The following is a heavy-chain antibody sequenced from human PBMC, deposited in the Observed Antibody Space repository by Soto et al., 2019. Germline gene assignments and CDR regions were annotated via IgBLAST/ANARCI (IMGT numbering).Heavy chain of an antibody. CDR1: GGSISSSSYY. CDR3: ASMGYHYGSGSYPLDY. V-gene: IGHV4-39*01. D-gene: IGHD3-10*01. CDR2: IYYSGST. Sequence: SETLSLTCAVSGGSISSSSYYWGWIRQPPGKGLEWIGSIYYSGSTYYNPSLKSRVTISLDTSKNQFSLNLSSVTAADTAVYYCASMGYHYGSGSYPLDYWGQGTLVTVSS. J-gene: IGHJ4*02.